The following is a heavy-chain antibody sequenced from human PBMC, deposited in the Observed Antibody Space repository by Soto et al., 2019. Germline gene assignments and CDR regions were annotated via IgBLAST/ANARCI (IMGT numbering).Heavy chain of an antibody. CDR2: IYYSGST. Sequence: SETLSLTCTVSGGSISGYYWSWIRQPPGKGLEWIGYIYYSGSTNYNPSLKSRVTISVDTSKNQFSLKLSSVTAADTAVYYCARAVRFGDVMDYWGQGTLVTVSS. CDR1: GGSISGYY. J-gene: IGHJ4*02. D-gene: IGHD3-10*01. V-gene: IGHV4-59*01. CDR3: ARAVRFGDVMDY.